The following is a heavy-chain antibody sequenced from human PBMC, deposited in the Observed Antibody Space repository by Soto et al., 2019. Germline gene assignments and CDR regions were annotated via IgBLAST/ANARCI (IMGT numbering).Heavy chain of an antibody. Sequence: PGGSLRLSCAASGLTFSSYAMSWVRQAPGQGLEWVSAISGSSGSTYYADSVKGPFTISRDNSKNKPYLQMESMKADSTAVYYCAKVGCSSTSCYLWLRRYHFDYWGQGTLVTVSS. V-gene: IGHV3-23*01. CDR1: GLTFSSYA. CDR3: AKVGCSSTSCYLWLRRYHFDY. J-gene: IGHJ4*02. CDR2: ISGSSGST. D-gene: IGHD2-2*01.